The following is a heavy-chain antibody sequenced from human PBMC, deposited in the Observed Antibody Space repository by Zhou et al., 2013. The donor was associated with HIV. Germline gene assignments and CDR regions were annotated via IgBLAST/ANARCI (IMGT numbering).Heavy chain of an antibody. V-gene: IGHV4-4*07. Sequence: VQLQESGPGLVKPSETLSLTCNVSGGSISSYYWSWIRQPAGKGLEWIGRIYTSGSTNYNPSLKSRVTMSVDTSKNQFSLKLDSVTAADTAVYYCARDWIYGDYYYYYMDVWGKGPRSPSP. CDR2: IYTSGST. D-gene: IGHD4-17*01. CDR1: GGSISSYY. CDR3: ARDWIYGDYYYYYMDV. J-gene: IGHJ6*03.